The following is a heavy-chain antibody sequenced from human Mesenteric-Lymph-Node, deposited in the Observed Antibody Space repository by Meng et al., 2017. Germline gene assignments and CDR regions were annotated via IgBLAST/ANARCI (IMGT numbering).Heavy chain of an antibody. J-gene: IGHJ4*02. Sequence: GGSLRLSCTASGFTFSSPWMTWVRQPPGKGLEWVANSQRDGSETYYVDSVRGRFTVSRDNSNNTLYLQMHSLRAEDTAVYFCAPLIPARGYWGQGTLVTVSS. CDR3: APLIPARGY. V-gene: IGHV3-7*03. D-gene: IGHD3-16*01. CDR2: SQRDGSET. CDR1: GFTFSSPW.